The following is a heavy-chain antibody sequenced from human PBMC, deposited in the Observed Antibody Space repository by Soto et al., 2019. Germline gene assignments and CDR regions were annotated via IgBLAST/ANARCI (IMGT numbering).Heavy chain of an antibody. CDR1: GGSFSGYY. D-gene: IGHD3-10*01. CDR2: INHSGST. J-gene: IGHJ4*02. Sequence: PSETLSLTCAVYGGSFSGYYWSWIRQPPGKGLEWIGEINHSGSTNYNPSLKSRVTISVDTSKNQFSLKLSSVTAADTAVYYCARDLGYYYGSGSDFDYWGQGTLVT. CDR3: ARDLGYYYGSGSDFDY. V-gene: IGHV4-34*01.